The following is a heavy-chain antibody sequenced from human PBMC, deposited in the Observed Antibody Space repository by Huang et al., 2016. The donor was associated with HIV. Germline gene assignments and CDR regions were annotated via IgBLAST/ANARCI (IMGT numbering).Heavy chain of an antibody. J-gene: IGHJ4*02. CDR3: ARSEVLVTAVPFDH. CDR1: GYSFTNDW. D-gene: IGHD2-21*02. V-gene: IGHV5-51*03. Sequence: EVQLVQSEAAVKKPGESLKISCRGSGYSFTNDWIGWVRRRPGGGLEWMGVIYPADSDTRYSPSFQGQVTFSADKSTRTAYLQWSSLQASDTAIYYCARSEVLVTAVPFDHWGQGTLVTVSS. CDR2: IYPADSDT.